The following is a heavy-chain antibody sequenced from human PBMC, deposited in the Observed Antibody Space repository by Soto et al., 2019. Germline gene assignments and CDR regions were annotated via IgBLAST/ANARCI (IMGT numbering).Heavy chain of an antibody. Sequence: PSETLSLTCAAYGGSANIYYWTWIRQPPGKGLEWIGEINHTGGTHYNPSLKSRVTMSVDTSKNQFSRRLSSVTAADTAIYYCATRITVFGLLIPPFDPWGKGTQVTVS. CDR1: GGSANIYY. CDR2: INHTGGT. V-gene: IGHV4-34*01. CDR3: ATRITVFGLLIPPFDP. D-gene: IGHD3-3*01. J-gene: IGHJ5*02.